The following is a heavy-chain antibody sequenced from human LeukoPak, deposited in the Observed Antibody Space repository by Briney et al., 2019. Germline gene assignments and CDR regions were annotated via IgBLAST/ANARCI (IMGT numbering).Heavy chain of an antibody. CDR2: INWNGGST. D-gene: IGHD5-18*01. CDR3: ARDFDSYGDNAFDI. V-gene: IGHV3-20*04. J-gene: IGHJ3*02. CDR1: GFTFSSYG. Sequence: PGGSLRLSCAASGFTFSSYGMHWVRQAPGKGLEWVSGINWNGGSTGYADSVKGRFTISRDNAKNSLYLQMNSLRAEDTALYYCARDFDSYGDNAFDIWGQGTMVTVSS.